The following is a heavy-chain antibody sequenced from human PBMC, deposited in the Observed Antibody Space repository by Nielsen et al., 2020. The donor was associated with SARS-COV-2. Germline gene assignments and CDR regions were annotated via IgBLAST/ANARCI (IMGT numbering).Heavy chain of an antibody. CDR1: GGPLNFYY. CDR3: ARVQYMATVTTYFDY. V-gene: IGHV4-34*01. Sequence: SETLSLTCAVNGGPLNFYYWSWIRQPPGKGLEWIGEINHSGTTNYNPSLKSRVTMSADTSKNQFSLKLSSVTAADTAVYYCARVQYMATVTTYFDYWGQGTLVTVSS. J-gene: IGHJ4*02. CDR2: INHSGTT. D-gene: IGHD4-17*01.